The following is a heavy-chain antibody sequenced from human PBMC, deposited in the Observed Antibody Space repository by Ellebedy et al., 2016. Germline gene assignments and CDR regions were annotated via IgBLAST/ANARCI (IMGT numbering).Heavy chain of an antibody. Sequence: ASVKVSXXASGYTFTNFGFSWVRQAPGQGLEWMGWISGYNGHTNYAQKVQGRVTMTTDTSTNTAYMEVRSLKSDDTALYYCARDSYSTSSNFDYWGQGTLVTVSS. CDR3: ARDSYSTSSNFDY. CDR2: ISGYNGHT. D-gene: IGHD6-6*01. V-gene: IGHV1-18*01. CDR1: GYTFTNFG. J-gene: IGHJ4*02.